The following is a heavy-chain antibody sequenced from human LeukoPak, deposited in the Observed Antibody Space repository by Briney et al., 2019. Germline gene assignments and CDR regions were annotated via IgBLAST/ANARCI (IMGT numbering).Heavy chain of an antibody. J-gene: IGHJ6*03. V-gene: IGHV4-39*07. CDR3: ARDLSGSMDV. CDR1: GGSISSSSSY. D-gene: IGHD6-25*01. Sequence: SETLSLTCTVSGGSISSSSSYWGWIRQPPGKGLKWIGSIYYSGSTYYNPSLKSRVTISVDTSQNQFSLKLSSVTAADTAVYYCARDLSGSMDVWGKGTTVTVSS. CDR2: IYYSGST.